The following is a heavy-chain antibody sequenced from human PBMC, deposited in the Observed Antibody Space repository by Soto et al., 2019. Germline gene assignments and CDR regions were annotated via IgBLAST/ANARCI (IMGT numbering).Heavy chain of an antibody. V-gene: IGHV3-23*01. D-gene: IGHD2-21*02. Sequence: RWALCRFSKAPGKGLEWVSAISGSGGSTYYADSVKGRFTISRDNAKNSLYLQMNSRRAEDTVLYYCARRGTARADLAYWGQGTLVPVTS. J-gene: IGHJ4*02. CDR1: RWA. CDR2: ISGSGGST. CDR3: ARRGTARADLAY.